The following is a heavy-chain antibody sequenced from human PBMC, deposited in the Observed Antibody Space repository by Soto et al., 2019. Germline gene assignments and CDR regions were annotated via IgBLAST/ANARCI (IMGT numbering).Heavy chain of an antibody. Sequence: LSLTCTVSGGSISSYYWSWIRQPPGKGLEWIGYIYYSGSTNYNPSLKSRVTISVDTSKNQFSLKLSSVTAADTAVYYCARGGAAWDGMDVWGQGTTVTVSS. CDR1: GGSISSYY. D-gene: IGHD6-13*01. CDR2: IYYSGST. J-gene: IGHJ6*02. V-gene: IGHV4-59*01. CDR3: ARGGAAWDGMDV.